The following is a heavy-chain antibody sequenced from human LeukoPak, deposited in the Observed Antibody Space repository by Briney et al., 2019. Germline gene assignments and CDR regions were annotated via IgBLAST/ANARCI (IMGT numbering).Heavy chain of an antibody. CDR2: IIPIFGAA. D-gene: IGHD6-13*01. Sequence: GASVKVSCKASGGTFSSYAISWVRQAPGQGLEWMGGIIPIFGAANYAQKFQGRVTITADESTSTACMELSSLRSEDTAVYYCARDFSSWYERPHTGFDYWGQGTLVTVSS. J-gene: IGHJ4*02. CDR1: GGTFSSYA. CDR3: ARDFSSWYERPHTGFDY. V-gene: IGHV1-69*13.